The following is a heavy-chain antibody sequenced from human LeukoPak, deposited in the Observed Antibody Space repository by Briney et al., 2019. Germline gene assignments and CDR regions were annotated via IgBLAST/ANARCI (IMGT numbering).Heavy chain of an antibody. Sequence: GSSVKVSCKASGYTFTSYGISWVRQAPGQGLEWMGWISAYNGNTNYAQKLQGRVTMTTDTSTSTAYMELRSLRSDDTAVYYCARDQDRIAARRDLAGYWGQGTLVTVSS. CDR1: GYTFTSYG. D-gene: IGHD6-6*01. J-gene: IGHJ4*02. CDR2: ISAYNGNT. CDR3: ARDQDRIAARRDLAGY. V-gene: IGHV1-18*01.